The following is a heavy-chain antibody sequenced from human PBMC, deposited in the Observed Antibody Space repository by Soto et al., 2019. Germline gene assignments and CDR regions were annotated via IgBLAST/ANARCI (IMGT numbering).Heavy chain of an antibody. Sequence: SVKVSCKASGGTFSSYAISWVRQAPGQGLEWMGGIIPIFGTANYAQKFQGRVTITADKSTSTAYMELSSLRSEDTAVYYCARERRYCTNGVCYPRHYYYYGMDVWGQGTTVTVSS. V-gene: IGHV1-69*06. J-gene: IGHJ6*02. CDR1: GGTFSSYA. CDR2: IIPIFGTA. CDR3: ARERRYCTNGVCYPRHYYYYGMDV. D-gene: IGHD2-8*01.